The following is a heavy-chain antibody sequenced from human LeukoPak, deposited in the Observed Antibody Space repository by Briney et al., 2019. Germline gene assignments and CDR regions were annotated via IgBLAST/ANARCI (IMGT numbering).Heavy chain of an antibody. J-gene: IGHJ2*01. CDR1: GFTFSSYS. V-gene: IGHV3-48*01. CDR2: ISSSSSTI. CDR3: ARDQGKWYFDL. Sequence: GGSLRLSCAASGFTFSSYSMNWVRQAPGKGLEWVSYISSSSSTINYADSVKGRFTISRDNAKNSLYLQMNSLRAEDTAVYYCARDQGKWYFDLWGRGTLVTVSS.